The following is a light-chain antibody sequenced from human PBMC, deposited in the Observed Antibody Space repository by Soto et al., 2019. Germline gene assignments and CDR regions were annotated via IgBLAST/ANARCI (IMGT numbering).Light chain of an antibody. V-gene: IGLV2-14*01. Sequence: QSALTQPASVSGSPGQSITISCTGTSSDVGGYNYVSWYQQRPGKAPKLMIYEVSNRPSGVSNRFSGSKSGNTASLTISGLQAEDEADYYCTSYTSISTHVFGTGTKLTVL. CDR3: TSYTSISTHV. J-gene: IGLJ1*01. CDR2: EVS. CDR1: SSDVGGYNY.